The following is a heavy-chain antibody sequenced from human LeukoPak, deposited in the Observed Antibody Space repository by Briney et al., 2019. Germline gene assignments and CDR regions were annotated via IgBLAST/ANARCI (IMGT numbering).Heavy chain of an antibody. Sequence: SETLSLTCAVYGGSVSGYYWSWIRQPPGKGLEWIGEINHSGSTNYNPSLKSRVTISVDTSKNQFSLKLSSVTAADTAVYYCARYYYDSSGISNWFDPWGQGTLVTVSS. CDR1: GGSVSGYY. D-gene: IGHD3-22*01. J-gene: IGHJ5*02. CDR3: ARYYYDSSGISNWFDP. CDR2: INHSGST. V-gene: IGHV4-34*01.